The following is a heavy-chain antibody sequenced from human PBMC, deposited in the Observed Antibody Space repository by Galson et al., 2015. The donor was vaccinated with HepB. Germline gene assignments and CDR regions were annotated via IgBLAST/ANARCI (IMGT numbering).Heavy chain of an antibody. CDR2: INHSGST. CDR3: ARSREQWLAYFDY. CDR1: GGSLSGYY. J-gene: IGHJ4*02. D-gene: IGHD6-19*01. V-gene: IGHV4-34*01. Sequence: TLSLTCAVYGGSLSGYYWSWIRQPPGKGLEWIGEINHSGSTDYNPSLKSRVTISVDTSKNQFSLKLSSVTAADTAVYYCARSREQWLAYFDYWAREPWSPSPQ.